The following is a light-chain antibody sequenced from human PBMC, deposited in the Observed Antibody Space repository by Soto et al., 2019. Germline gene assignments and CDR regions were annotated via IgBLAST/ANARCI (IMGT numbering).Light chain of an antibody. CDR1: QSVSSSY. V-gene: IGKV3-20*01. CDR3: QQYGSSPPWT. CDR2: GAS. Sequence: EIVLTQSPGTLSLSPGERATLSCRASQSVSSSYLAWYQQKPGQAPRLLIYGASSRATGIPDRFSGSGSGTDFTLTISRLEPEDLAVDYCQQYGSSPPWTFGKGTKVEIK. J-gene: IGKJ1*01.